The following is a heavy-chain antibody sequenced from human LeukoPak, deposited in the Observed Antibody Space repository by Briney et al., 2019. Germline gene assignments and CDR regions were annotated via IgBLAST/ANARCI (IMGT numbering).Heavy chain of an antibody. Sequence: SETLSLTCTVSGGSISSYYWSWIRQPPGKGLEWIGYIYTSGSTNYNPSLKSRVTISVDTSKNQFSLQLSSVTAADTAVYYCARLIVVVPAAIPTRHYYYYYYMDVWGKGTTVTVSS. CDR1: GGSISSYY. D-gene: IGHD2-2*02. CDR2: IYTSGST. CDR3: ARLIVVVPAAIPTRHYYYYYYMDV. J-gene: IGHJ6*03. V-gene: IGHV4-4*09.